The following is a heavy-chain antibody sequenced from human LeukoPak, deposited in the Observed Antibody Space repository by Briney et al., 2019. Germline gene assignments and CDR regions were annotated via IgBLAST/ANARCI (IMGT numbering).Heavy chain of an antibody. CDR2: IRSKAYGGTT. D-gene: IGHD2-2*01. CDR1: GFTFGDYA. Sequence: GGSLRLSCTASGFTFGDYAMSWVRQAPGKGLEGVGFIRSKAYGGTTEYAACVKGRFTISRDDSKSIAYLQMNSLKTEDTAVYYCTREYCSSTSCYVGMDVWGQGTTVTVSS. J-gene: IGHJ6*02. V-gene: IGHV3-49*04. CDR3: TREYCSSTSCYVGMDV.